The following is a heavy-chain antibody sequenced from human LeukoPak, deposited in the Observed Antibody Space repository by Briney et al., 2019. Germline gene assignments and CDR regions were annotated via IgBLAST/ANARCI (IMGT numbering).Heavy chain of an antibody. J-gene: IGHJ6*02. V-gene: IGHV1-46*01. CDR1: GYTFTSYY. D-gene: IGHD6-13*01. CDR3: ARDHVAAAGISPLYYYYYGMDV. Sequence: ASVKVSCKASGYTFTSYYMHWVRQAPGQGLEWMGIINPSGGSTSYAQKFQGRVTMTRDTPTSTVYMELSSLRSEDTAVYYCARDHVAAAGISPLYYYYYGMDVWGQGTTVTVSS. CDR2: INPSGGST.